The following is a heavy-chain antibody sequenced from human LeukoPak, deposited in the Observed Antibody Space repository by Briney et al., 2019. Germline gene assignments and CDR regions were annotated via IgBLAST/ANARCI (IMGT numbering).Heavy chain of an antibody. J-gene: IGHJ6*04. D-gene: IGHD3-10*01. Sequence: GGSLRLSCAASGFTFSSYSMNWVRQAPGKGLEWVSSISSSSSYIYYADSVKGRFTISRDNAKNTLYLQMNSLTVEDTAVYYCARIWGTGSGKPMDVWGKGTTVTISS. CDR1: GFTFSSYS. V-gene: IGHV3-21*01. CDR3: ARIWGTGSGKPMDV. CDR2: ISSSSSYI.